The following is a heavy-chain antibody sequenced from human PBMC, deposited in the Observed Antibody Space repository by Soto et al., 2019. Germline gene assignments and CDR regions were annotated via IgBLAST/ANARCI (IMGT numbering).Heavy chain of an antibody. V-gene: IGHV3-23*01. Sequence: EVQLLESGGGVVQPGGSLRLSFVASGFNFKKFAMRWVRQAPGEGLEWVSGISCCGGSTSYADSVKGRFSIARDDSTSTLSLQMNNLRVEDTAQYYCAKADGEQWLLPHLDKWGQGTLVTVS. CDR2: ISCCGGST. CDR3: AKADGEQWLLPHLDK. D-gene: IGHD6-19*01. CDR1: GFNFKKFA. J-gene: IGHJ4*02.